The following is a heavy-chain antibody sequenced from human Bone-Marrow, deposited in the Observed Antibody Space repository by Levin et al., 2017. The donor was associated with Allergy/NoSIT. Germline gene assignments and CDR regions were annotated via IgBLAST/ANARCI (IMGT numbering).Heavy chain of an antibody. D-gene: IGHD3-10*01. V-gene: IGHV3-23*01. CDR2: ISGGGINT. J-gene: IGHJ3*02. Sequence: LSLTCAASGFTFSSYGMNWVRQAPGKGLEWVSGISGGGINTYYADSMKGRFIISRDNSKNTLYLQMNSLRGEDTGVYYCAKDRGYGSGTYGTFEIWGQGTMVTVSS. CDR1: GFTFSSYG. CDR3: AKDRGYGSGTYGTFEI.